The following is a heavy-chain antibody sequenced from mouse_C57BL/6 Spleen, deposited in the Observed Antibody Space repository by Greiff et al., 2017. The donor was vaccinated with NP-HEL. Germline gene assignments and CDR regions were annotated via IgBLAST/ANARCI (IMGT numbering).Heavy chain of an antibody. V-gene: IGHV5-6*01. J-gene: IGHJ2*01. CDR1: GFTFSSYG. Sequence: EVQVVESGGDLVKPGGSLKLSCAASGFTFSSYGMSWVRQTPDKRLEWVATISSGGSYTYYPDSVKGRFPISRENAKNTLYLQMSSLKSEDTAMYYCARQNYYGSSYFYYFDYWGQGTTLTVSS. CDR2: ISSGGSYT. D-gene: IGHD1-1*01. CDR3: ARQNYYGSSYFYYFDY.